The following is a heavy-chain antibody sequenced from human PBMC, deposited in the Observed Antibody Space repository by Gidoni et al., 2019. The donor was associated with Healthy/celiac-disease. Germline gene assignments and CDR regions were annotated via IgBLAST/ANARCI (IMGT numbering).Heavy chain of an antibody. CDR1: GGSISSSSYY. V-gene: IGHV4-39*01. Sequence: QLQLQESGPGLVKPSETLSLTCTVSGGSISSSSYYWGWIRQPPGKGLEWIGSIYYSGSTYYNPSLKSRVTISVDTSKNQFSLKLSSVTAADTAVYYCARLPRVGLQNFDYWGQGTLVTVSS. J-gene: IGHJ4*02. D-gene: IGHD4-4*01. CDR3: ARLPRVGLQNFDY. CDR2: IYYSGST.